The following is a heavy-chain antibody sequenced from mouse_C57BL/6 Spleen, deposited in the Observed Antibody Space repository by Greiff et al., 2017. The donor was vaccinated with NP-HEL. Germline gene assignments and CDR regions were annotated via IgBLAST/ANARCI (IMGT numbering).Heavy chain of an antibody. D-gene: IGHD1-1*01. CDR3: ARGYYGSSYGYFDV. CDR2: ISSGGSYT. Sequence: EVNVVESGGDLVKPGGSLKLSCAASGFTFSSYGMSWVRQTPDKRLEWVATISSGGSYTYYPDSVKGRFTISRDNAKNTLYLQMSSLKSEDTAMYYCARGYYGSSYGYFDVWGTGTTVTVSS. V-gene: IGHV5-6*01. J-gene: IGHJ1*03. CDR1: GFTFSSYG.